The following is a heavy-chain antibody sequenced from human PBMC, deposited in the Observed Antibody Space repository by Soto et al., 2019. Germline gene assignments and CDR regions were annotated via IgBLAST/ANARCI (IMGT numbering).Heavy chain of an antibody. CDR3: ARMTNINWNYDC. CDR1: GFTFSDFY. J-gene: IGHJ4*02. D-gene: IGHD1-7*01. CDR2: ISGTGSYI. Sequence: PGGSLRLSCAASGFTFSDFYISWVRQAPGKGLEWVSYISGTGSYIMYADSVKGRFTISRDNPKNSLYLQMNSLRAEDTAVYYCARMTNINWNYDCWGQGALVTVSS. V-gene: IGHV3-11*06.